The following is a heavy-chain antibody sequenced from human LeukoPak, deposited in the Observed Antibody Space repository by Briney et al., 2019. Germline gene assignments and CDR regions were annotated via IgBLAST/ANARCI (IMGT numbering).Heavy chain of an antibody. CDR1: GGSFSGYY. CDR2: INHSGST. D-gene: IGHD6-19*01. Sequence: SETLSLTCAVYGGSFSGYYWSWIRQPPGKGLEWIGEINHSGSTNYNPSLKSRVTISVDTSKNQFSLKLSSVTAADTAVYYCARAGYSSGWYGDYFDYWGQGTLVTVSS. V-gene: IGHV4-34*01. J-gene: IGHJ4*02. CDR3: ARAGYSSGWYGDYFDY.